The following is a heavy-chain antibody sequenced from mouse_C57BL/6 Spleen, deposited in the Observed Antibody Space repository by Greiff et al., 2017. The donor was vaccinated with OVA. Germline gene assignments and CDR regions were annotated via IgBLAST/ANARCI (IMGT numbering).Heavy chain of an antibody. V-gene: IGHV1-69*01. CDR2: IDPSDSYT. D-gene: IGHD1-1*01. J-gene: IGHJ3*01. CDR1: GYTFTSYW. Sequence: QVQLQQPGAELVMPGASVKLSCKASGYTFTSYWMHWVKQRPGQGLEWIGEIDPSDSYTNYNQKFKGKSTLTVDKSSSTAYMQLSSLTSEDSAVYYCARTGEDYGCSYSAYWGQGTLVTVSA. CDR3: ARTGEDYGCSYSAY.